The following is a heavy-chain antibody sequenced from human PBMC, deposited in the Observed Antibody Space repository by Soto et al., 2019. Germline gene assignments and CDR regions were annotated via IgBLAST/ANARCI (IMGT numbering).Heavy chain of an antibody. V-gene: IGHV4-31*11. Sequence: SETLSLTCAVYGGSFSGYYWSWIRQHPGKGLEWIGYIYYSGSTYYNPSLKSRVTISVDTSKNQFSLKLSFVTAADTAVYYCARYVYSYGYGFDYWGQGTLVTVSS. J-gene: IGHJ4*02. CDR2: IYYSGST. CDR3: ARYVYSYGYGFDY. CDR1: GGSFSGYY. D-gene: IGHD5-18*01.